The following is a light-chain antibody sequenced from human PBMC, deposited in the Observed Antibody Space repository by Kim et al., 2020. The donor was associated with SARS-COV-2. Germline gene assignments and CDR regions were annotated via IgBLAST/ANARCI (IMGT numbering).Light chain of an antibody. V-gene: IGKV3-11*01. Sequence: SVPQGDRATHSCRASQSVGRYLAWYQQKAGQPPRLVIYGASIRATGIRARFSGSGSGTDFTLTINNLEPEDFAVYYCQQRDTWITFGQGTRLEIK. CDR2: GAS. CDR1: QSVGRY. J-gene: IGKJ5*01. CDR3: QQRDTWIT.